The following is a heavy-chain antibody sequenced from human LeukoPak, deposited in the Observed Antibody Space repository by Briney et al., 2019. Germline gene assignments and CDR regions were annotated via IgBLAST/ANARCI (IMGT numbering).Heavy chain of an antibody. D-gene: IGHD1-26*01. Sequence: GGSLRLSCAASGLPFSGYAMHWVRQAPGKGLEWVAIISYDGSIEHYADSVRGRFTVSRDNSKNTVYLQMNSLRTDDTARYFCAREEEGELPDYWGQGTLVTVSS. V-gene: IGHV3-30*03. CDR3: AREEEGELPDY. J-gene: IGHJ4*02. CDR2: ISYDGSIE. CDR1: GLPFSGYA.